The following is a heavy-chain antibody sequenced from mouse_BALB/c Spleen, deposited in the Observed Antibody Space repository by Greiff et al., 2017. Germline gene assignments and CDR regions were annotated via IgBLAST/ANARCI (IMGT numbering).Heavy chain of an antibody. D-gene: IGHD1-1*01. J-gene: IGHJ3*01. V-gene: IGHV3-2*02. CDR1: GYSITSDYA. CDR3: ARSYVSWFAY. Sequence: DVQLQESGPGLVKPSQSLSLTCTVTGYSITSDYAWNWLRQFPGNKLEWMGYISYSGSTSYNPSLKSRISITRDTSKNQFFLQLNSVTTEDTATYYCARSYVSWFAYWGQGTLVTVSA. CDR2: ISYSGST.